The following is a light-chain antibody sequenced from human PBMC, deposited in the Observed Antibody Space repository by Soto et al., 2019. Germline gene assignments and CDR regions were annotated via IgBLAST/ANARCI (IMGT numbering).Light chain of an antibody. V-gene: IGKV1-39*01. CDR2: FGS. J-gene: IGKJ4*01. CDR1: QSISTY. CDR3: LQTYSAPLT. Sequence: DVQMTQSPSSLSASVGDRVTITCRASQSISTYLDWFQHKPGKAPKLLISFGSNLQSGFPSRVTGSGSGTDFTLTISSLQPDDLATYYCLQTYSAPLTFGGGTRVEI.